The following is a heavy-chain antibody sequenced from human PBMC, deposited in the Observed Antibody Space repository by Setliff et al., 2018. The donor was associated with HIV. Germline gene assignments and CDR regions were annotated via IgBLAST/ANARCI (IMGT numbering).Heavy chain of an antibody. D-gene: IGHD3-10*01. J-gene: IGHJ4*02. CDR3: ARDAGAPGRGNPLDY. Sequence: ASVKVSCKASGYTFIDYYIHWVRQAPGRGLEWMGWINTDNGITEYAENFQGRVTLTRDTSITTAYMELSTLRDDDTAVYYCARDAGAPGRGNPLDYWGQGTLVTVSS. CDR1: GYTFIDYY. CDR2: INTDNGIT. V-gene: IGHV1-2*02.